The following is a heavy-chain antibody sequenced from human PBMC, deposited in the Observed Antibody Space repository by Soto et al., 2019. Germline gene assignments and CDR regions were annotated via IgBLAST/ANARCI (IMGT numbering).Heavy chain of an antibody. J-gene: IGHJ4*02. CDR1: GGSISSGVYY. D-gene: IGHD5-12*01. Sequence: SETLSLTCTVSGGSISSGVYYWSWIRQHPGKGLEWIGYIYYSGSTYYNPSLKSRVTISVDTSKNQFSLKLSSVTAADTAVYYCARDSGYSRQYYFDYWGQGTLVTVSS. CDR3: ARDSGYSRQYYFDY. V-gene: IGHV4-31*03. CDR2: IYYSGST.